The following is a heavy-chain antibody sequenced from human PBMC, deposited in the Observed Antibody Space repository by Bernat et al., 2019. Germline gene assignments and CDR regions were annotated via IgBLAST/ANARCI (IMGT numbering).Heavy chain of an antibody. CDR1: GFTFSSYG. CDR3: AKGKRAWFGELEYDY. J-gene: IGHJ4*02. D-gene: IGHD3-10*01. V-gene: IGHV3-30*18. CDR2: ISYDGSNK. Sequence: QVQLVESGGGVVQPGRSLRLSCAASGFTFSSYGMHWVRQAPGKGLEWVAVISYDGSNKYYADSVKGRFTISRDNSKNTLYQQMNSLRAEDTAVYYCAKGKRAWFGELEYDYWGQGTLVTVSS.